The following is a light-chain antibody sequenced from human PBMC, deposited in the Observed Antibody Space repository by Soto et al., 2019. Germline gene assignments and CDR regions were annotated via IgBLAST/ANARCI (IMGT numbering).Light chain of an antibody. CDR3: QQSFSPLWT. CDR1: QSISSY. V-gene: IGKV1-39*01. J-gene: IGKJ1*01. CDR2: AAS. Sequence: DIQMTQSPSSLSASVGDRVTITCRASQSISSYLNWYQQKPGKAPKLLIYAASSRQSGVPSRFSGSGSETDFTLTISSLQPDDSATYYCQQSFSPLWTFGQGTKVEV.